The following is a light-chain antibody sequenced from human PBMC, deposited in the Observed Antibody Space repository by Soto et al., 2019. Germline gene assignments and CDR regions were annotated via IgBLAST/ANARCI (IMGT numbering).Light chain of an antibody. CDR3: QQYDNWPWT. CDR1: QSVSSSY. Sequence: IVLTQSPVTLSLSPGERATLSCRASQSVSSSYLAWYQQKPGQTPSLLIYSASTRATGIPDRFGGSGSGTEFTLTISSLQSDDFSVFYCQQYDNWPWTFGQGTKVDIK. CDR2: SAS. J-gene: IGKJ1*01. V-gene: IGKV3-15*01.